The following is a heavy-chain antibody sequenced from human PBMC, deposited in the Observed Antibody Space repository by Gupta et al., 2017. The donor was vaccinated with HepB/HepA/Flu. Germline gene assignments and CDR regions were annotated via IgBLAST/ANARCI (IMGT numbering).Heavy chain of an antibody. Sequence: QITLKESGPTLVKPTQTLTLTCTFSGFSLSSSGVGVGWIRQPPGKAPEWLARIYWDDKKLYSPSLKSRRTITRDTSKKRVGRTLTNMETVETATLDLEHRPHTTTWTKGYVWLDTGRQGTMVTVSS. CDR1: GFSLSSSGVG. D-gene: IGHD1-1*01. V-gene: IGHV2-5*02. CDR3: EHRPHTTTWTKGYVWLDT. CDR2: IYWDDKK. J-gene: IGHJ5*02.